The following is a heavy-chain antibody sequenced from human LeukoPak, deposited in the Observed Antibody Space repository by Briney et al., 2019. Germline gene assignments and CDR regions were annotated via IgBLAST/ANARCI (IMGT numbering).Heavy chain of an antibody. CDR3: AGEADCGGDCYSDYYYYYGMDV. Sequence: SETLSLTCTVSGGSISSYYWSWIRQPPGKGLEWIGYIYYSGSTNYNPSLKSRVTISVDTSKNQFSLKLSSVTAADTAVYYCAGEADCGGDCYSDYYYYYGMDVWGQGTLVTVSS. V-gene: IGHV4-59*01. CDR2: IYYSGST. D-gene: IGHD2-21*02. CDR1: GGSISSYY. J-gene: IGHJ6*02.